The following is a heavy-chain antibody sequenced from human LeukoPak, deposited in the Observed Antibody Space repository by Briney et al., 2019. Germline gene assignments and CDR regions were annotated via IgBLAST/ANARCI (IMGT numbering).Heavy chain of an antibody. J-gene: IGHJ4*02. CDR3: ASRSCGGDCYSGSSSFDD. V-gene: IGHV1-69*13. D-gene: IGHD2-21*02. CDR2: IIPIFGTA. CDR1: GGTFSSYA. Sequence: SVTVSCKASGGTFSSYAISWVRQAPGQGLEWMGGIIPIFGTANYAQKFQGRVTITADESTSTAYMELSSLRSEDTAVYYCASRSCGGDCYSGSSSFDDWGQGTLVTVSS.